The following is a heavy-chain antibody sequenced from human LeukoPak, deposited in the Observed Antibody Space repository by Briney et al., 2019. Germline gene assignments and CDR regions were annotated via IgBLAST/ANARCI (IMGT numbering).Heavy chain of an antibody. J-gene: IGHJ4*02. D-gene: IGHD3-10*01. Sequence: PGRSLRLSCAASGFTFSIYGLHWGRQAPAKGLELLGHILFDGNNKYIADSLNGRFTISRDNSKNTLYLQMNSLRAEVTEGYYCARDKGKGAYWGQGTLVTVSS. CDR2: ILFDGNNK. CDR1: GFTFSIYG. V-gene: IGHV3-33*05. CDR3: ARDKGKGAY.